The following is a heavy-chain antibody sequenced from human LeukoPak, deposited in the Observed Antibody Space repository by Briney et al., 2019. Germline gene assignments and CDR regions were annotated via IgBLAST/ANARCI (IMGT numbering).Heavy chain of an antibody. Sequence: GGSLRPSCAASGFTFDDYAMHWVRQAPGKGLEWVSGISWNSGSIGYADSVKGRFTISRDNAKNSLYLQMNSLRAEDTALYYCAKVGHYYDSSGYYLHYFDYWGQATLVTASS. CDR3: AKVGHYYDSSGYYLHYFDY. CDR1: GFTFDDYA. J-gene: IGHJ4*02. D-gene: IGHD3-22*01. V-gene: IGHV3-9*01. CDR2: ISWNSGSI.